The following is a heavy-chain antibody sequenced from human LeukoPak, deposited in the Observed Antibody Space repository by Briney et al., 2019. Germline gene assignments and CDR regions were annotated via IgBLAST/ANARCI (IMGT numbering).Heavy chain of an antibody. V-gene: IGHV1-69*04. Sequence: ASVKVSCKASGYTFTGYYMHWVRQAPGQGLEWMGRIIPILGIANYAQKFQGRVTITADKSTSTAYMELSSLRSGDTAVYYCARASLDIVVVPAANNWFDPWGQGTLVTVSS. CDR1: GYTFTGYY. CDR3: ARASLDIVVVPAANNWFDP. CDR2: IIPILGIA. J-gene: IGHJ5*02. D-gene: IGHD2-2*01.